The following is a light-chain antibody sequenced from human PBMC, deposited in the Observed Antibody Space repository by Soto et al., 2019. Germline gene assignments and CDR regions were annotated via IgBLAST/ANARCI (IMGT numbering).Light chain of an antibody. J-gene: IGLJ3*02. CDR2: SND. Sequence: QSVLTQPPSASGTPGQRVTISCSGSNSNIGSNIVNWYQQLPGSAPKLLIHSNDQRPSGVPDRFAGSKSGTSASLAISGLQSEDEADYYCAAWDDSVNGPVFGGGTQLTVL. V-gene: IGLV1-44*01. CDR1: NSNIGSNI. CDR3: AAWDDSVNGPV.